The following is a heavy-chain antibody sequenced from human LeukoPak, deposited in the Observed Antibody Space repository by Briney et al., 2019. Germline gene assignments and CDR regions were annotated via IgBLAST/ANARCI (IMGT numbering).Heavy chain of an antibody. D-gene: IGHD4-23*01. CDR3: ARDHRPYGGNSGGDY. CDR1: GGSISSSSYY. CDR2: IYYSGST. J-gene: IGHJ4*02. Sequence: SETLSLTCTVSGGSISSSSYYWGWIRQPPGKGLEWIGSIYYSGSTYYNPSLKSRVAISVDTSKNQFSLKLSSVTAADTAVYYCARDHRPYGGNSGGDYWGQGTLVTVSS. V-gene: IGHV4-39*07.